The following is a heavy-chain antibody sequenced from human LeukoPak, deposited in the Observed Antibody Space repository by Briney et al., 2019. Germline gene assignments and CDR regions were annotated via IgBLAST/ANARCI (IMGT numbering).Heavy chain of an antibody. CDR2: ISAYNGNT. Sequence: GASVKVSCKASGYTFTSYGISWVRQAPGQGLEWMGWISAYNGNTNYAQKLQGRVTMTTDTSTSTAYMELRSLRSDDTAVYYCAKMGLYDFWSGYYINWFDPWGQGTLVTVSS. CDR3: AKMGLYDFWSGYYINWFDP. J-gene: IGHJ5*02. CDR1: GYTFTSYG. D-gene: IGHD3-3*01. V-gene: IGHV1-18*01.